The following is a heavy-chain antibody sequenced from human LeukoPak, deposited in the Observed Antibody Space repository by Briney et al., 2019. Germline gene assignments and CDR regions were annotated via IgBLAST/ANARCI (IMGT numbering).Heavy chain of an antibody. V-gene: IGHV4-61*02. CDR2: IYTSGST. CDR1: GGSISSGSYY. Sequence: PSETLSLTCTVSGGSISSGSYYWNWIRQPAGKGLEWIGRIYTSGSTKYNPSLKSRVTIPADTSKNQFSLKLSSVTAADTAVYCCARGPDYSNYVDYWGQGTLVTVSS. CDR3: ARGPDYSNYVDY. D-gene: IGHD4-11*01. J-gene: IGHJ4*02.